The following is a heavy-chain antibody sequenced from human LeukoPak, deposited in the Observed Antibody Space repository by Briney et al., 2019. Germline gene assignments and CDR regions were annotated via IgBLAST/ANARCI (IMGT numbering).Heavy chain of an antibody. V-gene: IGHV3-21*01. J-gene: IGHJ1*01. Sequence: GGSLRLSCAASRFTFSSYSMNWVRQAPGKGLEWVSSISSSSSYIYYADSVKGRFTISRDNAKNSLYLQMNSLRDEDSAVYYCARGSGMVRGYFQHWGQGTLVTVSS. D-gene: IGHD3-10*01. CDR3: ARGSGMVRGYFQH. CDR1: RFTFSSYS. CDR2: ISSSSSYI.